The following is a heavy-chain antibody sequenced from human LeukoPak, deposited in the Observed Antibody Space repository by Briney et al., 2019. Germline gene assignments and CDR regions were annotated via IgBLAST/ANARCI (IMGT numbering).Heavy chain of an antibody. CDR3: ANRAGSSWSYDAFDI. CDR2: ISYDGSNK. J-gene: IGHJ3*02. D-gene: IGHD6-13*01. CDR1: GFTFSSYA. V-gene: IGHV3-30*04. Sequence: GRSLRLSCAASGFTFSSYAMHWVRQAPGKGLEWVAVISYDGSNKYYADSVKGRFTFSRDNSKNTLYLQMNSLRAEDTAVYYCANRAGSSWSYDAFDIWGQGTMVTVSS.